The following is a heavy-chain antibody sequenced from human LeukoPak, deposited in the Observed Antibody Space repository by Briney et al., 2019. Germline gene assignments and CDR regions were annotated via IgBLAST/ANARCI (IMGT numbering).Heavy chain of an antibody. V-gene: IGHV1-18*01. J-gene: IGHJ4*02. CDR3: ARDDSTTVYCSGGSCYGDY. CDR2: ISGYYGNT. D-gene: IGHD2-15*01. CDR1: GYTFTIYG. Sequence: ASVKVSCKTSGYTFTIYGISWVRQAPGQGLEWMGWISGYYGNTKYAQNLQGRVTMTTDTYTNTAYMELRSLISDDTAVYYCARDDSTTVYCSGGSCYGDYWGQGTLVTVSS.